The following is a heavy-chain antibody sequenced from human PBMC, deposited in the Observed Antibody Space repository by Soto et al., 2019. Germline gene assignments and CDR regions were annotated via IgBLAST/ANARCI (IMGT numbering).Heavy chain of an antibody. CDR2: IYYSGST. V-gene: IGHV4-61*01. Sequence: QVQLQESGPGLVKPSETLSLTCTVSGGSVSSGSYYWSWIRQPPGKGLEWIGYIYYSGSTNYNPPLKRRVTIPVDTSKNQFSLKRSSVTAADTAVYYCARLSCTNGVCLGAAWFDPWGQGTLVTVSS. CDR1: GGSVSSGSYY. J-gene: IGHJ5*02. D-gene: IGHD2-8*01. CDR3: ARLSCTNGVCLGAAWFDP.